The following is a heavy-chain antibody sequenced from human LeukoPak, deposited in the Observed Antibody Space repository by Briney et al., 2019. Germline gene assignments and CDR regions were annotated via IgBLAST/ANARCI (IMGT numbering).Heavy chain of an antibody. CDR2: ISYSGST. J-gene: IGHJ5*02. Sequence: SETLSLTCTISVGSISTYYWGWIRQPPGKGLEWIGYISYSGSTTYTPSLESRVTISVDTSKNQFSLKLTSVTAADTAVYYCTRGSGGFPFDPWGQGTLVTVSS. D-gene: IGHD3-16*01. CDR1: VGSISTYY. V-gene: IGHV4-59*12. CDR3: TRGSGGFPFDP.